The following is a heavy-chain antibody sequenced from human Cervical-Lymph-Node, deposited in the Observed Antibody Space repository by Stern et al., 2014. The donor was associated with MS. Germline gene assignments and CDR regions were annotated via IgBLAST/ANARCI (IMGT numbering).Heavy chain of an antibody. Sequence: EVQLVESGGGLVQPGGSLRLSCAASGFTFSSYWMTWVRQSPGKGLEWVANIKQDGSEQYYAHPMKGRFSISRDNSTNSMYLAMNSLRVEDTAVYYCARDLVAAARRGSFDIWGQGTMVTVSS. CDR3: ARDLVAAARRGSFDI. CDR2: IKQDGSEQ. V-gene: IGHV3-7*01. D-gene: IGHD1-26*01. J-gene: IGHJ3*02. CDR1: GFTFSSYW.